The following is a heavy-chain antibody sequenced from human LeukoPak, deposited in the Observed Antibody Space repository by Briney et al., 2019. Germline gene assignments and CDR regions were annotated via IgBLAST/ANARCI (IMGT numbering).Heavy chain of an antibody. V-gene: IGHV3-23*01. J-gene: IGHJ4*02. CDR1: GFTFSSYA. CDR2: ISGSGGST. Sequence: GGSLRLSCAASGFTFSSYAMNWVRQAPGKGLEWVSAISGSGGSTHYADSVKGRFTISRDDSKNTLYLQMNSLRAEDTAVYYCAKGYSSGWYFFDNWGQGILVTVSX. D-gene: IGHD6-19*01. CDR3: AKGYSSGWYFFDN.